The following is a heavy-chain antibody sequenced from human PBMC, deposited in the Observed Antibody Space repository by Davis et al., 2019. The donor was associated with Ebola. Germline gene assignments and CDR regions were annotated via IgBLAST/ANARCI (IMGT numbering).Heavy chain of an antibody. Sequence: GSLRLSCAVSGGSISSSNWWSWVRQPPGKGLEWIGEIYHSGSTNYNPSLKSRITISVDTSKNQFSLKLRSVTAADTAVYYCARGPGYSYGIDYWGQGTLVTVSS. J-gene: IGHJ4*02. CDR1: GGSISSSNW. CDR2: IYHSGST. D-gene: IGHD5-18*01. CDR3: ARGPGYSYGIDY. V-gene: IGHV4-4*02.